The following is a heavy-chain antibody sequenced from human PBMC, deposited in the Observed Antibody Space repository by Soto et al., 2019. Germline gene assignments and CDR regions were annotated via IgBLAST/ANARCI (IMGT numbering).Heavy chain of an antibody. CDR3: ARGAQGVFLHY. V-gene: IGHV1-18*01. CDR2: ISAANGNT. D-gene: IGHD3-16*01. Sequence: QVQLVQSGAEVKKPGASVKVSCKASGYTFTSYGISWVRQAPGQGLEWRGWISAANGNTNYAQKLQXXVTMTPDTSTSTAYMEQRSLRSDATAVFYCARGAQGVFLHYWGQGPVVTVSS. J-gene: IGHJ4*02. CDR1: GYTFTSYG.